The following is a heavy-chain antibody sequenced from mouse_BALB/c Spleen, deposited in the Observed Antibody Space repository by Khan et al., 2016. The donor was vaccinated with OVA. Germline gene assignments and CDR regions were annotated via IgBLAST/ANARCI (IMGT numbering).Heavy chain of an antibody. D-gene: IGHD3-2*02. CDR1: GYIFTTYW. CDR3: AREEALYYFDY. J-gene: IGHJ2*01. Sequence: QIQLVQSGAELVRPGASVKLSCKTTGYIFTTYWIHWVKQRSGQGLEWIARIYPGTGNIYYSANFKGKATLTADNSSSTAYMQFSSLKSEDSAVYFCAREEALYYFDYWGQGTTLTVSS. V-gene: IGHV1-76*01. CDR2: IYPGTGNI.